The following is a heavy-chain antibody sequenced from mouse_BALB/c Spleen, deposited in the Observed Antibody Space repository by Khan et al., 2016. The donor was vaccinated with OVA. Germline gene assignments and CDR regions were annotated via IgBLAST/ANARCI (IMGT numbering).Heavy chain of an antibody. J-gene: IGHJ2*01. D-gene: IGHD3-1*01. V-gene: IGHV3-2*02. CDR2: ISYSGVT. CDR1: GYSITSGYA. CDR3: GRGNCFGYYFDY. Sequence: EVQLQESGPGLVKPSQSLSLTCTVTGYSITSGYAWNWIRQFPGNKPEWMGYISYSGVTSYTPSLKSRISITLDKSKNQFFLHLNSLTTEDTATYYCGRGNCFGYYFDYWGQGTTLTVSS.